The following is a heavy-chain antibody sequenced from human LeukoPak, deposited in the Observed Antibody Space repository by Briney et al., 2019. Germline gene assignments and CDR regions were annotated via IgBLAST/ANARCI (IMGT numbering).Heavy chain of an antibody. D-gene: IGHD3-22*01. CDR2: INHSGST. J-gene: IGHJ4*02. CDR1: GGSFSGYY. Sequence: HPSETLSLTCAVYGGSFSGYYWSWIRQPPGKGLEWIGEINHSGSTNYNPSLKSRVTISVDTSKNQFSLKLSSVTAADTAVYYCAGRLGRYYDSSGYDIPYYFDYWGQGTLVTVSS. CDR3: AGRLGRYYDSSGYDIPYYFDY. V-gene: IGHV4-34*01.